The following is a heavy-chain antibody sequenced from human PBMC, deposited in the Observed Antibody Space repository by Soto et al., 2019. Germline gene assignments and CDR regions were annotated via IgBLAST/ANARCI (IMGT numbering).Heavy chain of an antibody. CDR3: ARDRLGYSYGNSMDV. CDR2: ISRSSTTTI. Sequence: GGSLRLSCAASGFTLSSYSMNWVRQAPGKGLELISYISRSSTTTIYYADSVKGRFTISRDNAKNSLYLQMNSLRDEDTAVYYCARDRLGYSYGNSMDVWGQGTTVTVSS. V-gene: IGHV3-48*02. D-gene: IGHD5-18*01. J-gene: IGHJ6*02. CDR1: GFTLSSYS.